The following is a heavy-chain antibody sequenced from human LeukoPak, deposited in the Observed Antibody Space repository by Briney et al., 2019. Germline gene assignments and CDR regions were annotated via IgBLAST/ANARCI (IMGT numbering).Heavy chain of an antibody. CDR1: GYSFTSYW. J-gene: IGHJ4*02. V-gene: IGHV5-51*01. D-gene: IGHD3-22*01. CDR3: ARRRYYDSSGYYGSYFDY. CDR2: IYPGDSDT. Sequence: GESLKISCKGSGYSFTSYWIGWVRRMPGKGLEWMGIIYPGDSDTRYSPSFQGQVTISADKSISTAYLQWSSLKASDTAMYYCARRRYYDSSGYYGSYFDYWGQGTLVTVSS.